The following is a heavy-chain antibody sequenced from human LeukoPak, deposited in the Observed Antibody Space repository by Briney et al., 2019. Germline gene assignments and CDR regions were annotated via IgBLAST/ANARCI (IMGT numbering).Heavy chain of an antibody. CDR3: ARGIAVAGTGSLAFDI. J-gene: IGHJ3*02. CDR1: GGSISSYY. D-gene: IGHD6-19*01. CDR2: IYYSGST. Sequence: PSEPLSLTCTVSGGSISSYYWSWIRQPPGKGLEWIGYIYYSGSTNYNPSLKSRVTISVDTSKNQFSLKLSSVTAADTAVYYCARGIAVAGTGSLAFDIWGQGTMVTVSS. V-gene: IGHV4-59*01.